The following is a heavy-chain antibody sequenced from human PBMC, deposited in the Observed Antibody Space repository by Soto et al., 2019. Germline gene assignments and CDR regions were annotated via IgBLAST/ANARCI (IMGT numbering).Heavy chain of an antibody. D-gene: IGHD6-19*01. CDR3: STEGASGRGGLDY. CDR2: INTYNGNT. Sequence: QVQLVQSGAEVKKPGASVKVSCKSSGYTFTSYGISWVRQAPGQGLEWMGWINTYNGNTNYAQKLQGRVTQTTDTSTSTAYLELRSVRSDDTAVYYCSTEGASGRGGLDYWGQGALVTVSS. J-gene: IGHJ4*02. V-gene: IGHV1-18*01. CDR1: GYTFTSYG.